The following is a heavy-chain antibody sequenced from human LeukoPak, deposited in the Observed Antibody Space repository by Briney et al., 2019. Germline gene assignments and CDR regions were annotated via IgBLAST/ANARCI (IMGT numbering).Heavy chain of an antibody. J-gene: IGHJ6*03. CDR1: GYTFTGYY. CDR2: INPNSGGT. Sequence: ASVKVSCKASGYTFTGYYMHWVRQAPGQGLEWMGWINPNSGGTNYAQKFQGRVTMTRDTSISTAYMELSRLRSDDTAVYYCARDRGTDFWSGYYYYYYYMDVWGKGTTVTISS. D-gene: IGHD3-3*01. V-gene: IGHV1-2*02. CDR3: ARDRGTDFWSGYYYYYYYMDV.